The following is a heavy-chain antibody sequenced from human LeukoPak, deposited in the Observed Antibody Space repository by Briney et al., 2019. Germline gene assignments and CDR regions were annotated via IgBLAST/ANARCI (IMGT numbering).Heavy chain of an antibody. Sequence: GGSLRLSCAASAFTFSRYWTTWVRQPPGKGLEWVANINEDGSEKYYLDSVRGRFTISRDTAKNSLYLQMDSLTAEDSGVYYCARLFVYGSGAEAFDYWGQGALVTVSS. V-gene: IGHV3-7*01. CDR1: AFTFSRYW. CDR2: INEDGSEK. CDR3: ARLFVYGSGAEAFDY. D-gene: IGHD3-10*01. J-gene: IGHJ4*02.